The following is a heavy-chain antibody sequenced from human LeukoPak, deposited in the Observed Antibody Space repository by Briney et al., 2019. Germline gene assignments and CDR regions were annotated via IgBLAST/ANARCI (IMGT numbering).Heavy chain of an antibody. CDR2: ISGDGGIT. CDR3: AKDIGGYSFAADY. Sequence: GGSLRLSCAAPGFTFDDYAMHWVRQGPGKGLEWVSLISGDGGITYYADSMKGRFTIYRDNSKNSLYLQMNSLRTEDTALYYCAKDIGGYSFAADYWGQGTLVTVSS. V-gene: IGHV3-43*02. CDR1: GFTFDDYA. D-gene: IGHD5-18*01. J-gene: IGHJ4*02.